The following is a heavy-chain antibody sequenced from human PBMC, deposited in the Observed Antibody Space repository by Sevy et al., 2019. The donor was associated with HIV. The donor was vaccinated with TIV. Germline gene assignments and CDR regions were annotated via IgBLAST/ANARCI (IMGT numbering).Heavy chain of an antibody. CDR1: GFTFGTYG. CDR2: IWYDGNNK. J-gene: IGHJ4*02. Sequence: GGSLRLSCVASGFTFGTYGMDWVRQAPGKGLEWVAVIWYDGNNKYYGDSVKGRFTISRDNSKNTLYLQMNSLRAEDTAVYYCARGSLYSSGWSESLDYGGQGTLVTVSS. D-gene: IGHD6-19*01. V-gene: IGHV3-33*01. CDR3: ARGSLYSSGWSESLDY.